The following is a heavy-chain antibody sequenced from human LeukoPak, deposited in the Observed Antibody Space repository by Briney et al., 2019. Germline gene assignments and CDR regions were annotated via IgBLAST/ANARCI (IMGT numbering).Heavy chain of an antibody. J-gene: IGHJ1*01. CDR1: GGSISSSSYY. V-gene: IGHV4-39*02. CDR3: ARRRYYDSTGFFD. Sequence: SETLSLTCTVSGGSISSSSYYWGWIRQPPGRGLEWIGDIYYSGRTYYNLSLRNRVSISLDTSKNRFSLTLTSVTAADTAVYCCARRRYYDSTGFFDWGRGPLVIVSS. D-gene: IGHD3-22*01. CDR2: IYYSGRT.